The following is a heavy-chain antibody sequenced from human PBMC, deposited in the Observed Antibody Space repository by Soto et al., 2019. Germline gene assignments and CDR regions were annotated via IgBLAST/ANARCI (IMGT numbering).Heavy chain of an antibody. CDR1: GFTFSYAW. D-gene: IGHD3-10*01. V-gene: IGHV3-15*07. J-gene: IGHJ4*02. CDR3: ATGRGGLLC. CDR2: IKSKTDGGTT. Sequence: EVQLVESGGDLAKPGGSLRLSCAVSGFTFSYAWMNWVRQAPGKGLEWVGRIKSKTDGGTTDYAAPVKGRFTISRDDSRNMVFLQMNSLGTEDTAVYYCATGRGGLLCWGQGTRVTVSS.